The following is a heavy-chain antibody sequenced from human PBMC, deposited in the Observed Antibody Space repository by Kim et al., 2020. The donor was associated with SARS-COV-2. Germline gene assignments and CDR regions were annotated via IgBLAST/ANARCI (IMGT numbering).Heavy chain of an antibody. V-gene: IGHV4-34*01. Sequence: SETLSLTCAVYGGSFSGYYWSWIRQPPGKGLEWIGEINHSGSTNYNPSLKSRVTISVDTSKNQFSLKLSSVTAADTAVYYCASCYYDSSGYYYFDYWGQG. J-gene: IGHJ4*02. D-gene: IGHD3-22*01. CDR3: ASCYYDSSGYYYFDY. CDR2: INHSGST. CDR1: GGSFSGYY.